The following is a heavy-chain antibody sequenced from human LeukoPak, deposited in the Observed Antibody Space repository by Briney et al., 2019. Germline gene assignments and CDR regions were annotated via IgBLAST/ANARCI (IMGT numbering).Heavy chain of an antibody. V-gene: IGHV3-11*01. Sequence: GGSLRLSCAASGFTFSDYNMRWIRQAPGKGLEWVPSISRSGSTKYYADSVMGRFTISRDNHKSTVYLQMNSLRVEDTAEYYCVRDRDWGAFDIWGQVTMVTVSS. CDR2: ISRSGSTK. D-gene: IGHD3/OR15-3a*01. CDR3: VRDRDWGAFDI. CDR1: GFTFSDYN. J-gene: IGHJ3*02.